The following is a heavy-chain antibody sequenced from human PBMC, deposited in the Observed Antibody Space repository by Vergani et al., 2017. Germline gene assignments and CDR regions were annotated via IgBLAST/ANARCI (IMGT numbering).Heavy chain of an antibody. CDR1: GFTFSSYE. V-gene: IGHV3-48*03. Sequence: EVQLVESGGGLVQPGGSLRLSCAASGFTFSSYEMNWVRQAPGKGLEWVSYISSSGSTIYYADSVKGRFTISRDNAKNSLYLQMNSLRAEDTAVYYCARIEGRPTSVVYFQHWGQGTLVTVSS. CDR3: ARIEGRPTSVVYFQH. CDR2: ISSSGSTI. D-gene: IGHD2-21*01. J-gene: IGHJ1*01.